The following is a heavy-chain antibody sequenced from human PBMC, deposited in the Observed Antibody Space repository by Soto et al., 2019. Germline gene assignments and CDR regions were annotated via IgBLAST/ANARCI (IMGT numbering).Heavy chain of an antibody. CDR3: AKKHYSGFDL. CDR2: INYYGST. J-gene: IGHJ4*02. D-gene: IGHD5-12*01. CDR1: GDSFSRYS. V-gene: IGHV4-34*01. Sequence: SETLSLTCAVSGDSFSRYSWTWIRQPPGKGLEWIGEINYYGSTVYCPYLKSRVTMSKDKSKKQFSLRLTALTAEDTTVYYGAKKHYSGFDLRGQGSLGTVSS.